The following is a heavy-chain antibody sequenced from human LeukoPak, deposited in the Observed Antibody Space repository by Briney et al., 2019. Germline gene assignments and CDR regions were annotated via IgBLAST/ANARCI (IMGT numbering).Heavy chain of an antibody. CDR1: GDSVSSNSAA. V-gene: IGHV6-1*01. CDR2: TYYRSKWYN. D-gene: IGHD6-19*01. CDR3: ARGAPPGIAVAVTNWFDP. J-gene: IGHJ5*02. Sequence: SQTLSLTCAISGDSVSSNSAAWNWIRQSPSRGLEWLGRTYYRSKWYNDYAVSVKSRITINPDTSKNQISLQLNSVTPEDTAVYYCARGAPPGIAVAVTNWFDPWGQGTLVTVSS.